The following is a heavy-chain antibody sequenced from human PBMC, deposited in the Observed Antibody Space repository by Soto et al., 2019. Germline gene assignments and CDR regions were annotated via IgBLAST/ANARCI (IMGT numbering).Heavy chain of an antibody. V-gene: IGHV3-30*18. J-gene: IGHJ4*02. CDR2: ISYDGSNK. Sequence: GGSLRLSCAASGFTFSSYGMHWVRQAPGKGLEWVAVISYDGSNKYYADSVKGRLTISRDNSKNTLYLQMNSLRAEDTAVYYCAKWFPSEGLRYFDWLPDMGDDYWGQGTLVTVSS. D-gene: IGHD3-9*01. CDR3: AKWFPSEGLRYFDWLPDMGDDY. CDR1: GFTFSSYG.